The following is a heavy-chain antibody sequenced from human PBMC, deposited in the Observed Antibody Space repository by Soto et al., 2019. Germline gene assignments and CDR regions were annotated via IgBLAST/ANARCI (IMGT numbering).Heavy chain of an antibody. D-gene: IGHD3-22*01. V-gene: IGHV1-69*13. CDR1: GGTFSSYS. CDR2: IIPIFGTA. J-gene: IGHJ4*02. CDR3: ARGLYYYDSSGAFDY. Sequence: SVKVSCKASGGTFSSYSISWVRQAPVQGLEWMGGIIPIFGTANYAQKFQGRVTITADESTSTAYMELSSLRSEDTAVYYCARGLYYYDSSGAFDYWGQGTLVTVSS.